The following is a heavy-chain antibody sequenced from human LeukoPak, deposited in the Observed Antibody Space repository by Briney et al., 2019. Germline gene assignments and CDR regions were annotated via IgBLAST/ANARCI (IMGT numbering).Heavy chain of an antibody. D-gene: IGHD3/OR15-3a*01. J-gene: IGHJ1*01. CDR2: INPNSGGT. Sequence: ASVTVSCTASGYTFTGYYMHWVRQAPGQGLEWMGWINPNSGGTNYAQKFQGWVTMTRDTSISTAYMELSRLRSDDTAVYYCARDFLRTVQHWGQGTLVTVSS. CDR1: GYTFTGYY. V-gene: IGHV1-2*04. CDR3: ARDFLRTVQH.